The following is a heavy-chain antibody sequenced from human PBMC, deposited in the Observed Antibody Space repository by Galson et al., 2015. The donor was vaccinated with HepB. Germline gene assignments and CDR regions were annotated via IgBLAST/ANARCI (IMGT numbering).Heavy chain of an antibody. J-gene: IGHJ4*02. Sequence: SLRLSCAASGFTFSSYSMNWVRQAPGKGLEWVSYISSSSSNIYYADSVKGRFTISRDNAKNSLYLQMNSLRDEDTAVYYCARDLPYYYDISGYYGVDYWGQGTLVTVSS. CDR2: ISSSSSNI. CDR1: GFTFSSYS. CDR3: ARDLPYYYDISGYYGVDY. D-gene: IGHD3-22*01. V-gene: IGHV3-48*02.